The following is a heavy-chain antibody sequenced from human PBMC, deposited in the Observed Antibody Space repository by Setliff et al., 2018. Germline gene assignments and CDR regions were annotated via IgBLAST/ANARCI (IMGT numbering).Heavy chain of an antibody. CDR1: GFTFSGSA. CDR3: AITMTTGVDFFDY. V-gene: IGHV3-73*01. CDR2: IRSKADSYAT. Sequence: QPGGSLRLSCAASGFTFSGSAVYWVRQASGRGLEWVGRIRSKADSYATAYAASVKARFTISRDDSKNTAYLQVNSLKTEDTAVYYCAITMTTGVDFFDYRGQGTLVTVSS. J-gene: IGHJ4*02. D-gene: IGHD4-17*01.